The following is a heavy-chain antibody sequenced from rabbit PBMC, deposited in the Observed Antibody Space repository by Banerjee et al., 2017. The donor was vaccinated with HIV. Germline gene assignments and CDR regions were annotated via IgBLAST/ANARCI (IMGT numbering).Heavy chain of an antibody. CDR1: GFSFSTYY. CDR2: IYTGSGGYT. Sequence: QSLEESGGDLVKPGASLTLTCTASGFSFSTYYMCWVRQAPGKGLEWIGCIYTGSGGYTYYASWAKGRFTISKTSSTTVTLQMTSLTAADTATYFCARAYDSYYYGMDLWGPGTLVTVS. D-gene: IGHD5-1*01. J-gene: IGHJ6*01. V-gene: IGHV1S40*01. CDR3: ARAYDSYYYGMDL.